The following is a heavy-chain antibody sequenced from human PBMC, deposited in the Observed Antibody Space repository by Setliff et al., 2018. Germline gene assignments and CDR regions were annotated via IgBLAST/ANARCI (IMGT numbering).Heavy chain of an antibody. CDR3: AKDPNGDYVGAFDS. V-gene: IGHV3-11*01. D-gene: IGHD4-17*01. J-gene: IGHJ5*01. CDR1: GFSFSDYY. Sequence: GGSLRLSCAASGFSFSDYYMSWVRQAPGEGLEWLSKISGSGITIFYADSVRGRFTISRDNAKNSLYLQMNSLSVEDTGIYYCAKDPNGDYVGAFDSWSQGALVTVSS. CDR2: ISGSGITI.